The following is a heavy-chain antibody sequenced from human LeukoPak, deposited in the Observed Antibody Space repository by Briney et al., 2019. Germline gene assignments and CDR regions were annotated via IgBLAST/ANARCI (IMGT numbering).Heavy chain of an antibody. D-gene: IGHD3-10*01. J-gene: IGHJ4*02. CDR2: IIPIFGTA. CDR3: ARGGDEYYIRPTVDY. Sequence: SVKVSCKACGGTFSSYAISWVQQAPGQGLEWMGGIIPIFGTANYAQKFQGRVTITADESTSTAYMELSSLRSEDTAVYYCARGGDEYYIRPTVDYWGQGTLVTVSS. CDR1: GGTFSSYA. V-gene: IGHV1-69*13.